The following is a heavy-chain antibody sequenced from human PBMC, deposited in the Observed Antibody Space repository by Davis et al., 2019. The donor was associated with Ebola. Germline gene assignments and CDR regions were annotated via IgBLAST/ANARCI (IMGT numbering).Heavy chain of an antibody. CDR2: ISGSGGST. J-gene: IGHJ6*02. Sequence: PGGSLRLSCAASGFTFSSYAMSWVRQAPGKGLEWVSAISGSGGSTYYADSVKGRFTISRDNSKNTLYLQMNSLRDEDTAVYYCVTHSTTNWYAGFERWGQGTTVTVSS. CDR1: GFTFSSYA. CDR3: VTHSTTNWYAGFER. D-gene: IGHD2-2*01. V-gene: IGHV3-23*01.